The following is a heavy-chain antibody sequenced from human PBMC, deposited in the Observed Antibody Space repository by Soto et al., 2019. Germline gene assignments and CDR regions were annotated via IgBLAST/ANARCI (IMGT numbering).Heavy chain of an antibody. CDR1: GGSISSGGYY. V-gene: IGHV4-31*03. CDR3: ARGRRNSWSNWLDP. D-gene: IGHD6-13*01. CDR2: IYYSGST. J-gene: IGHJ5*02. Sequence: SETLSLTCTVSGGSISSGGYYWSWIRQHPGKGLEWIGYIYYSGSTYYNPSLKSRVTISVDTSKNQFSLKLSSVTAADTAVYYCARGRRNSWSNWLDPWGQGTLVTVSS.